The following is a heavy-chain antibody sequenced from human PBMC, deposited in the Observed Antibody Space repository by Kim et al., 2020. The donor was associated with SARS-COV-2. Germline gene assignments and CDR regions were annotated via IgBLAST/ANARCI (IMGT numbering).Heavy chain of an antibody. J-gene: IGHJ4*02. V-gene: IGHV3-15*01. Sequence: GGSLRLSCAASGFTFSNAWMSWVRQAPGKGLEWVGRIKSKTDGGTTDYAAPVKGRFTISRDDSKNTLYLQMNSLKTEDTAVYYCTTRRAVGATRSFDYWGQGTLVTVSS. CDR1: GFTFSNAW. CDR3: TTRRAVGATRSFDY. CDR2: IKSKTDGGTT. D-gene: IGHD1-26*01.